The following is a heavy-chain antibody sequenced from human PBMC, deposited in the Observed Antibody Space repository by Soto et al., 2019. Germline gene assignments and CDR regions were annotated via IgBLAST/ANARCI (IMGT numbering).Heavy chain of an antibody. J-gene: IGHJ6*02. CDR1: GFTFSSYS. V-gene: IGHV3-21*04. CDR2: ISSSSSYI. D-gene: IGHD2-2*01. CDR3: ARVVVVPAAQLYYYYYYGMDV. Sequence: PGGSLRLSCAASGFTFSSYSMNWVRQAPGKGLEWVSSISSSSSYIYYADSVKGRFTISRDNAKNSLYLQMNSLRAEDTAVYYCARVVVVPAAQLYYYYYYGMDVWGQGTTVTVSS.